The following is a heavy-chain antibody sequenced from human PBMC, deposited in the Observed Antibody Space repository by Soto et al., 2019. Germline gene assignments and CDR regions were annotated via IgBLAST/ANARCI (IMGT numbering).Heavy chain of an antibody. CDR1: GFTFSSYG. J-gene: IGHJ4*02. Sequence: PGGSLRLSCAASGFTFSSYGMHWVLQAPGKGLEWVAVISYDGSNKYYADSVKGRFTISRDNSKNTLYLQMNSLRAEDTAVYYCAKDLPANDPLGDYWGQGTLVTVSS. D-gene: IGHD1-1*01. V-gene: IGHV3-30*18. CDR3: AKDLPANDPLGDY. CDR2: ISYDGSNK.